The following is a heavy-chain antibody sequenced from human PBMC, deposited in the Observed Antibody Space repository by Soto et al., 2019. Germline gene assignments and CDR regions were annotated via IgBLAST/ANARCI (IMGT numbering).Heavy chain of an antibody. J-gene: IGHJ5*02. CDR3: ARGARRGIAVAGYNWFDP. D-gene: IGHD6-19*01. V-gene: IGHV1-69*13. CDR2: IIPIFGTA. Sequence: SVKVSCKASGGTFSSYAISWVRQAPGQGLEWMGGIIPIFGTANYAQKFQGRVTITADESTSTAYMELSSLRSEDTAVYYCARGARRGIAVAGYNWFDPWGQGTLVTVSS. CDR1: GGTFSSYA.